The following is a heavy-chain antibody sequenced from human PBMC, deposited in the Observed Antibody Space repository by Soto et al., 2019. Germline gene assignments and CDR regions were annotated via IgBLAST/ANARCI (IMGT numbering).Heavy chain of an antibody. CDR3: VGGPDYEGYFDY. D-gene: IGHD3-22*01. V-gene: IGHV1-69*13. Sequence: SVKVSCKASGYTFSNYAIGWVRQAPGQGLEWMGGIILPFGTPNYAQKFQGRVTITADESMTTAFMELRGLRSEDTAVYFCVGGPDYEGYFDYWGQGTLVTVSS. J-gene: IGHJ4*02. CDR2: IILPFGTP. CDR1: GYTFSNYA.